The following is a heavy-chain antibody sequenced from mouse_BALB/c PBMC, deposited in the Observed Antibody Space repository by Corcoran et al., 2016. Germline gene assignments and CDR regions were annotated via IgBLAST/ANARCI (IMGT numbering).Heavy chain of an antibody. CDR1: GFNIKDTY. CDR2: IDPANGNT. V-gene: IGHV14-3*02. CDR3: ASWDWYFDV. J-gene: IGHJ1*01. Sequence: EVQLQQSGAGLVKPGASVKLSCTASGFNIKDTYMHWVKQRPEQGLEWIGRIDPANGNTKYDPKFQGKATITADTSSNTAYLQLSSLTSEDTAVYYCASWDWYFDVWGAGTTVTVSS. D-gene: IGHD4-1*01.